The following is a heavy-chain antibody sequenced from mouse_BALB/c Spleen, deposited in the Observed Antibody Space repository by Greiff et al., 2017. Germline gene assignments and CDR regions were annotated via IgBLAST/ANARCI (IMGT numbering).Heavy chain of an antibody. J-gene: IGHJ4*01. CDR2: IDPSDSYT. CDR1: GYTFTSYW. V-gene: IGHV1S127*01. CDR3: TRGYYGYAMDY. Sequence: QVQLQQPGAELVKPGASVKMSCKASGYTFTSYWMHWVKQRPGQGLEWIGTIDPSDSYTSYNQKFKGKATLTVDTSSSTAYMQLSSLTSEDSAVYYCTRGYYGYAMDYWGQGTSVTVSS. D-gene: IGHD1-1*01.